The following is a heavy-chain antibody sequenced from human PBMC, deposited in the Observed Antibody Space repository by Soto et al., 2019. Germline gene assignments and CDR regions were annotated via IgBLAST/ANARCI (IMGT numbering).Heavy chain of an antibody. Sequence: QLQLQESGSGLVKPSQTLSLTCAVSGGSISSGGYSWSWIRQPPGKGLEWIGYIYHSGSTYYNPSLKSRVTISVDRSKNQFSLKLTSVTAADTAVHYCAREAIIGSKNDYFDYWGQGTLVTVSS. CDR3: AREAIIGSKNDYFDY. CDR2: IYHSGST. D-gene: IGHD2-2*02. CDR1: GGSISSGGYS. V-gene: IGHV4-30-2*01. J-gene: IGHJ4*02.